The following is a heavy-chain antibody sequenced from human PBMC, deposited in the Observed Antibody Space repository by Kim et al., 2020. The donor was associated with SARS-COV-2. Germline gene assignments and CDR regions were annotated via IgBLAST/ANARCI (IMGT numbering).Heavy chain of an antibody. CDR2: ISAYNGNT. D-gene: IGHD2-2*01. CDR1: GYTFTSYG. J-gene: IGHJ6*02. Sequence: ASVKVSCKASGYTFTSYGISWVRQAPGQGLEWMGWISAYNGNTSYAQKLQGRVTMTTDTSTSTAYMELRSLRSDDTAVYYCARGVVVVPAANDYYYYYGMDVWGQGTTVTVSS. CDR3: ARGVVVVPAANDYYYYYGMDV. V-gene: IGHV1-18*04.